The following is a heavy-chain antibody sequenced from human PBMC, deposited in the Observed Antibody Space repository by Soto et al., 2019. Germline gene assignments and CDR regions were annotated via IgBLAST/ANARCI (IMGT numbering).Heavy chain of an antibody. CDR1: GLTFNRYW. D-gene: IGHD2-15*01. J-gene: IGHJ5*02. CDR2: INTDGSNT. V-gene: IGHV3-74*01. CDR3: AREFCSGGNCSTNYIDP. Sequence: GGSLRLSCAASGLTFNRYWMHWVRHAPGKGLVWVSHINTDGSNTNYADSVKGRFTISRDNAKSTLFLQMNSLRDEDTAVYYCAREFCSGGNCSTNYIDPCGQGIPLTVST.